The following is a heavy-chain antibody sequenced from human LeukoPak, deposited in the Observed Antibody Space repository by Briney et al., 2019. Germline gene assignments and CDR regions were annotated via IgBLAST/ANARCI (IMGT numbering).Heavy chain of an antibody. J-gene: IGHJ4*02. Sequence: PGGSLRLSCAASGFTFSSYAMSWVRQAPGKGLEWVSAISGSGGSTYYADSVKGRFTISRDNSKNTLYLQMSSLRAEDTAVYYCAKPLRYCSSTSCYVEAGLLDYWGQGTLVTVSS. CDR1: GFTFSSYA. CDR3: AKPLRYCSSTSCYVEAGLLDY. CDR2: ISGSGGST. V-gene: IGHV3-23*01. D-gene: IGHD2-2*01.